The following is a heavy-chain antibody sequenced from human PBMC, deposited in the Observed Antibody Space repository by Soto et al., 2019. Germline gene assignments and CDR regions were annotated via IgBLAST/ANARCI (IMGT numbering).Heavy chain of an antibody. CDR2: ISYDGSNE. Sequence: PGGSLRLSCAASGFSFSSYAMHWVRQAPGKGLEWVALISYDGSNEYYAETVKGRFTISRENSKNTLYLQMNSLRAEDTAVYYCARDYSMVVVVPGYWGQGTLVTVSS. D-gene: IGHD3-22*01. CDR3: ARDYSMVVVVPGY. CDR1: GFSFSSYA. V-gene: IGHV3-30*03. J-gene: IGHJ4*02.